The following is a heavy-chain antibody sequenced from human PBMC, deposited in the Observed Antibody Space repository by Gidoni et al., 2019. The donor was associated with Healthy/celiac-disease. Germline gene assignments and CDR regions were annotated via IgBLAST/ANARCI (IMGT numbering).Heavy chain of an antibody. Sequence: EVQLLESGGGLVQPGGSLRLSCAASGFTFSSYAMSWVRQAPGKGLEGVSAIRGSVGSTYEADSVKGRFTISRENSKNTLYLQMNSLRAEDTAVYYCAKDLYSSSWYPPLDYWGQGTLVTVSS. J-gene: IGHJ4*02. CDR3: AKDLYSSSWYPPLDY. CDR2: IRGSVGST. D-gene: IGHD6-13*01. V-gene: IGHV3-23*01. CDR1: GFTFSSYA.